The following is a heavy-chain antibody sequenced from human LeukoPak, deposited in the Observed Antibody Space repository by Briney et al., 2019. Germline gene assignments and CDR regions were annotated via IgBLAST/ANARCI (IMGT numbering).Heavy chain of an antibody. CDR3: ARAGVNIGGIIVNSLDS. J-gene: IGHJ4*02. V-gene: IGHV1-18*01. Sequence: ASVKVSCKTSGYTFTNFGISWVRQAPGQGPEWMGWISGHNGNTKYAKNFQDRLKMTTDTSTTTAYMELRSLTLDDTGVYYCARAGVNIGGIIVNSLDSWGQGTLVTVSS. CDR1: GYTFTNFG. D-gene: IGHD3-16*02. CDR2: ISGHNGNT.